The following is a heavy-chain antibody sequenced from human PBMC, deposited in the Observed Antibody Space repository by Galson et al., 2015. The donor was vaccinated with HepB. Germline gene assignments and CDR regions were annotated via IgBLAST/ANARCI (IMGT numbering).Heavy chain of an antibody. D-gene: IGHD4-17*01. J-gene: IGHJ4*02. CDR1: GYTFSSYD. V-gene: IGHV1-8*01. CDR2: MNPNSGNT. CDR3: ARGPVLRRGSTAKGHTMTTVALDY. Sequence: SVKVSCKASGYTFSSYDINWVRQATGQGLEWMGWMNPNSGNTGYAQKFQGRVTMTRNTSISTAYMELSSLRSEDTAVYYCARGPVLRRGSTAKGHTMTTVALDYWGQGTLVTVSS.